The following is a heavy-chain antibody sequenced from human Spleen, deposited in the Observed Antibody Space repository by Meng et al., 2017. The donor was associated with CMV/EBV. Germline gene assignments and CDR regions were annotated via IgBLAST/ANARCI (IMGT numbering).Heavy chain of an antibody. CDR3: ARVLNPRSTNRAQRYYYGMDV. V-gene: IGHV3-30-3*01. CDR1: GFTFSSYA. CDR2: ISYDGSNK. D-gene: IGHD1-14*01. J-gene: IGHJ6*02. Sequence: GGSLRLSCAASGFTFSSYAMHWVRQAPGKGLEWVAVISYDGSNKYYADSVKGRFTISRDNSKNTLYLQMNSLRAEDMAVYYCARVLNPRSTNRAQRYYYGMDVWGQGTTVTVSS.